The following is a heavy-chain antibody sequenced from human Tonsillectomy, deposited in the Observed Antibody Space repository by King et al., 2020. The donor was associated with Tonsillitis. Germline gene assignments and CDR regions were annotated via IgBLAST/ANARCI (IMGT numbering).Heavy chain of an antibody. J-gene: IGHJ3*02. CDR2: IRRKAYGGTT. CDR3: XRGXXWLVXXTHPXDI. V-gene: IGHV3-49*03. CDR1: GFTFGDXG. Sequence: VQLVESGGGLVQPGRSLRLSCTASGFTFGDXGMSWFRQAPGKGLEWVGFIRRKAYGGTTEYVASVKGRFTISRDDSKKTAYMQMNSLKTEDTAVYYXXRGXXWLVXXTHPXDIWXXGKMVTVXS. D-gene: IGHD6-19*01.